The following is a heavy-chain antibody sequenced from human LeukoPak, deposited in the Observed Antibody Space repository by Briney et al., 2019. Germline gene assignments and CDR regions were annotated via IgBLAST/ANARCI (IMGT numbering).Heavy chain of an antibody. V-gene: IGHV3-23*01. CDR3: ARRAVGEIDAFDI. CDR1: GFTFSSCG. Sequence: PGGSLRLSCAASGFTFSSCGMSWVRQSPGKGLEWVSAITGSGGSTYYADSVKGRFTISRDNAKNSLYLQMNSLRAEDTAVYYCARRAVGEIDAFDIWGQGTMVTVSS. D-gene: IGHD1-26*01. J-gene: IGHJ3*02. CDR2: ITGSGGST.